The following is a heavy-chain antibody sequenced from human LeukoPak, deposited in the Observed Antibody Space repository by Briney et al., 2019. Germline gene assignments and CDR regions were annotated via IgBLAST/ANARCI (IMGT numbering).Heavy chain of an antibody. Sequence: SETLSLTCAVYGGSFSTHYWSWIRQPPGKGLEWIGEINHSGNTNYNPSLKSRVTISVDTSKNQFSLKLSSVTAADTAIYYCATYNWGAAHDYWGQGTLVTVSS. V-gene: IGHV4-34*01. CDR1: GGSFSTHY. J-gene: IGHJ4*01. CDR3: ATYNWGAAHDY. CDR2: INHSGNT. D-gene: IGHD6-6*01.